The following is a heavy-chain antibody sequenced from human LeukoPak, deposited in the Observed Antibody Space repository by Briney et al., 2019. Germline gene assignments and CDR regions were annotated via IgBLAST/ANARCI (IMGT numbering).Heavy chain of an antibody. V-gene: IGHV4-59*11. J-gene: IGHJ4*02. CDR3: ATIKRGSIFGYFDF. D-gene: IGHD5-18*01. Sequence: KPSETFSFPSIASGASITIHHWSWFRQPQGKGLDGIAYLYDTVGTKDNPSLKSRLTLSADTSKNQFSLRLSSVTAADTAVYYCATIKRGSIFGYFDFWGQGIKVTVSS. CDR2: LYDTVGT. CDR1: GASITIHH.